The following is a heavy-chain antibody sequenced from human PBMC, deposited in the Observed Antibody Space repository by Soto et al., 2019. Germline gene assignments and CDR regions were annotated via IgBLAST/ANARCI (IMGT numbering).Heavy chain of an antibody. D-gene: IGHD3-22*01. J-gene: IGHJ4*02. Sequence: GGSRRLSCVASGFTFSSYGLNGVRQSPGRGLEWFSAISGSGGTTYYADSVKGRFTISRDNSKNTLFLQMNSLRAEDAAIYYCAKSPKVIRTSFDYWGQGSLVTVSS. CDR3: AKSPKVIRTSFDY. CDR1: GFTFSSYG. CDR2: ISGSGGTT. V-gene: IGHV3-23*01.